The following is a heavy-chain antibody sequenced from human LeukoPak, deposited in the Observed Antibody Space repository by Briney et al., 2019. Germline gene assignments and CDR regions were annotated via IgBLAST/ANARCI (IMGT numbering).Heavy chain of an antibody. CDR3: AKGGTYSFDY. V-gene: IGHV3-7*01. J-gene: IGHJ4*02. Sequence: PGGSLRLSCVAPGLTLSNYWMSWVRQAPGKGLEWVATIKPDGSEKYYVDSVKGRFTISRDNAKNTLYLQMNSLRDEDTAVYYCAKGGTYSFDYWGQGTLLTVSS. CDR2: IKPDGSEK. CDR1: GLTLSNYW. D-gene: IGHD1-26*01.